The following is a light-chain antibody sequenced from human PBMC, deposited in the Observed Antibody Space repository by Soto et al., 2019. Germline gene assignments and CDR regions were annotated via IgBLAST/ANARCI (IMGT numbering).Light chain of an antibody. J-gene: IGKJ4*01. V-gene: IGKV4-1*01. CDR3: QQYYSTPLT. Sequence: IVVTPSPDSLAVALFESSTINCRSIHRLLFSTNNKNYLAWYQQKPGQPPKLXLYWASTRESGVPDRFSGSGSGTDFTLTISSLQAEDVAVYYCQQYYSTPLTFGGGTKVDI. CDR1: HRLLFSTNNKNY. CDR2: WAS.